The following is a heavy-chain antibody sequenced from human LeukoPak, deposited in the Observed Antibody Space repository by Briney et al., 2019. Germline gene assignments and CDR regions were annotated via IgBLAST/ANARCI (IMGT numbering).Heavy chain of an antibody. CDR1: GFTFSRYS. D-gene: IGHD2-2*01. V-gene: IGHV3-21*01. CDR3: ARDPPLGSCSTISCPHLDY. Sequence: KPGGSLRLSCAASGFTFSRYSMNWVRQAPGKGLEWVSSISSSRRFIYYADSVKGGFTISRDNAKNSLYLQMNSLRAEDTAVYYCARDPPLGSCSTISCPHLDYWGQGTLVTVSS. CDR2: ISSSRRFI. J-gene: IGHJ4*02.